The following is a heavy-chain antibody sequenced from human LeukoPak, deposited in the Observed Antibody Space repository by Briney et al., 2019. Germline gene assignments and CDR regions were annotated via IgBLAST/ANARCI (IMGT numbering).Heavy chain of an antibody. Sequence: QPGGSLRLSCAASGFTFSTYWMSWVRQAPGKGLEWVANIRQDGSEQYYVDSVKGRFTISRDNAKHSLFLQMNSLRAEDTAVYYCAGTPVLSKEPNFDYWGQGTLVTVSS. J-gene: IGHJ4*02. CDR2: IRQDGSEQ. D-gene: IGHD3-9*01. V-gene: IGHV3-7*03. CDR1: GFTFSTYW. CDR3: AGTPVLSKEPNFDY.